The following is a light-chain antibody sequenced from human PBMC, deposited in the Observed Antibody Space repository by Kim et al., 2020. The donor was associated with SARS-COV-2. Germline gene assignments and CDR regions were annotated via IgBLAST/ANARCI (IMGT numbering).Light chain of an antibody. CDR2: WAS. CDR1: QSVLYSSNNKNY. V-gene: IGKV4-1*01. CDR3: QQYYSAPYT. J-gene: IGKJ2*01. Sequence: DIVMTQSPDSLAVSLGERATINCKSSQSVLYSSNNKNYFGWYQQKPGQPPKLLISWASSRESGVPDRFSGSGSGTDFTLTISSLQAEYVAVYYCQQYYSAPYTFGQGTKLEI.